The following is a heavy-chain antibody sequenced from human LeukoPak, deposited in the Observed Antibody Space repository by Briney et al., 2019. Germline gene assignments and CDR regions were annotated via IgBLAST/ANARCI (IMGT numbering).Heavy chain of an antibody. CDR2: ISGSGGST. J-gene: IGHJ4*02. D-gene: IGHD3-16*02. CDR1: GFTFSSYA. CDR3: ASPLLWGSYRTDH. Sequence: PGGSLRLSCAASGFTFSSYAMSWVRQAPGKGLEWVSAISGSGGSTYYADSVKGRFTISRDNSKNTLYLQMNSLRAEDTAVYYCASPLLWGSYRTDHWGQGTLVTVSS. V-gene: IGHV3-23*01.